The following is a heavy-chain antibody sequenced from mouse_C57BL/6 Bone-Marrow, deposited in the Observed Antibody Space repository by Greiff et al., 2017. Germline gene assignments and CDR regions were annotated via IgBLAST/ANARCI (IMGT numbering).Heavy chain of an antibody. J-gene: IGHJ1*03. CDR2: FNPSTGGT. CDR1: GYSFTGYY. Sequence: VQLQQSGPELVKPGASVKISCKASGYSFTGYYMNWVKQSPEKSLLWIGEFNPSTGGTTYNQKFKAKATLTVDKSSSTAYMQLKSLTSEDSAVYYCARTGYYKYFDVWGTGTTVTVSS. CDR3: ARTGYYKYFDV. V-gene: IGHV1-42*01. D-gene: IGHD2-3*01.